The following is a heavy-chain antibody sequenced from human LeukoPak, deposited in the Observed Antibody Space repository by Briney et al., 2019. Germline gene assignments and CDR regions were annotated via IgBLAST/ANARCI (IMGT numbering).Heavy chain of an antibody. J-gene: IGHJ4*02. V-gene: IGHV3-30-3*01. CDR1: GFTFSSYA. CDR2: ISYDGSNK. D-gene: IGHD3-10*01. Sequence: GGSLRLSCAASGFTFSSYAMHWVRQAPGKGLEWVAVISYDGSNKYYADSVKGRFTISRDNSKNTLYLQMNSLRAEDTAVYYCAKALPRTMVRGATDYWGQGTLVTVSS. CDR3: AKALPRTMVRGATDY.